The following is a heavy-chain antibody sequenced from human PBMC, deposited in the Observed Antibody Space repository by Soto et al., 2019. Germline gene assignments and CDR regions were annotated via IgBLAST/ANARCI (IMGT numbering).Heavy chain of an antibody. D-gene: IGHD1-1*01. V-gene: IGHV1-18*01. Sequence: QVHLVQSGAEVKKPGASVKVSCKASGYTFTNYGITWVRQAPGQGLEWMGWISAHNGNTDYAQKLQGRVIVNRDTSTSTAYMELRSLISDDTAVYYCARGRYGDYWGQGALVTVSS. CDR3: ARGRYGDY. J-gene: IGHJ4*02. CDR1: GYTFTNYG. CDR2: ISAHNGNT.